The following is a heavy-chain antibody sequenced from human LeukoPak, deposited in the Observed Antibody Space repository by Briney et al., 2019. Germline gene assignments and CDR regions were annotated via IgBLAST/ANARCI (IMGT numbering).Heavy chain of an antibody. Sequence: GGSLRLSCAASGFTFSSYGMNWVRQSAGKGLEWVSYISSSSSNINYADSVKGRFTISRDNSKNTLYLQMNSLRAEDTAVYYCARGLYSSSWYPTGYWGQGTLVTVSS. J-gene: IGHJ4*02. D-gene: IGHD6-13*01. CDR1: GFTFSSYG. CDR3: ARGLYSSSWYPTGY. V-gene: IGHV3-48*01. CDR2: ISSSSSNI.